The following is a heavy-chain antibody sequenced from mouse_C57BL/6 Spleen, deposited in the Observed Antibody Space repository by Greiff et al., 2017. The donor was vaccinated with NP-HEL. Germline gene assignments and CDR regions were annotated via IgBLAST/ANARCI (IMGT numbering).Heavy chain of an antibody. J-gene: IGHJ1*03. Sequence: QVQLQQSGTELVKPGASVKLSCKASGYTFTSYWMHWVKQRPGQGLEWIGNINPSNGGTNYNEKFKSKATLTVDKSSSTAYMQLSSLTSEDSAVYYCARGGEREWYFDVWGTGTTVTVSS. CDR2: INPSNGGT. V-gene: IGHV1-53*01. CDR1: GYTFTSYW. CDR3: ARGGEREWYFDV.